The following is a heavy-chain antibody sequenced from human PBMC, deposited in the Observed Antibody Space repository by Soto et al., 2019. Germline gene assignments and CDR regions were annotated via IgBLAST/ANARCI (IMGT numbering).Heavy chain of an antibody. CDR2: ISYDGRNK. CDR1: GFTFSNHG. CDR3: ARDRGWSRSHYFDS. Sequence: QVQSVEFGGGVVQPGTSLRLSCAVSGFTFSNHGMHWVRQAPGKGLEWVAFISYDGRNKDYADSLKGRFTLSRDNCKDTLCLQMITLRGDDTAVYYCARDRGWSRSHYFDSWGQGTLVPVSS. D-gene: IGHD2-15*01. J-gene: IGHJ4*02. V-gene: IGHV3-33*01.